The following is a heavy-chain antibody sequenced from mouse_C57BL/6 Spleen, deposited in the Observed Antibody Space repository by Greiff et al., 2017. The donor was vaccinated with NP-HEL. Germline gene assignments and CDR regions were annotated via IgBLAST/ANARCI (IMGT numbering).Heavy chain of an antibody. V-gene: IGHV3-6*01. J-gene: IGHJ4*01. D-gene: IGHD1-1*01. CDR3: AREGIITTMDY. Sequence: EVKLVESGPGLVKPSQSLSLTCSVTGYSITSGYYWNWIRQFPGNILEWMGFISYAGSNNYNPSLQNRISITRDTSKNQFFLKLNSVTTEDTATYYCAREGIITTMDYWGKGTSVTVAT. CDR1: GYSITSGYY. CDR2: ISYAGSN.